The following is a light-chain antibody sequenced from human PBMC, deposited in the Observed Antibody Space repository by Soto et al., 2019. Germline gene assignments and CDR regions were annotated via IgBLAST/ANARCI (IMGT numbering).Light chain of an antibody. V-gene: IGKV4-1*01. CDR3: HQYESTPGT. J-gene: IGKJ1*01. CDR2: WAS. Sequence: DIVMTQSPDSLAVSLGERATINCKASQSVLYSSNNKNYLAWYQQKPGTHPYPLIYWASTRVFGVPARFSGGGSGTCFALTIFSLQAEDVSVYYCHQYESTPGTFGQGT. CDR1: QSVLYSSNNKNY.